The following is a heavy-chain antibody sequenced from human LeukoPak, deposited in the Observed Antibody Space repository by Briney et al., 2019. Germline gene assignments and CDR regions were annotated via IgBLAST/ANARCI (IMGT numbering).Heavy chain of an antibody. Sequence: SETLSLTCAVYGGSFSGYYWSWIRQPPGKGLEWIGEINHSGSTNYNPSLKSRVTISVDTSKNQFSLKLSSVTAADTAVYYCARGRRFGYCSSTSCYSAPPGGYYMDVWGKGTTVTVSS. CDR2: INHSGST. V-gene: IGHV4-34*01. J-gene: IGHJ6*03. CDR3: ARGRRFGYCSSTSCYSAPPGGYYMDV. D-gene: IGHD2-2*03. CDR1: GGSFSGYY.